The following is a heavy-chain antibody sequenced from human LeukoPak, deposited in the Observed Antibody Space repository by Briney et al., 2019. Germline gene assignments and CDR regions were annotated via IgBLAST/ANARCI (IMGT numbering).Heavy chain of an antibody. CDR3: ARVRYGSGSYYYYYYMDV. Sequence: GGSLRLSCAASGFTFSSYWMSWGRQAPGKGLEWVANIKQDGSEKYYVDSVKGRFTISRDNAKNSLYLQMNRLRAEDTAVYYCARVRYGSGSYYYYYYMDVWGKGTTVTISS. D-gene: IGHD3-10*01. J-gene: IGHJ6*03. CDR2: IKQDGSEK. V-gene: IGHV3-7*01. CDR1: GFTFSSYW.